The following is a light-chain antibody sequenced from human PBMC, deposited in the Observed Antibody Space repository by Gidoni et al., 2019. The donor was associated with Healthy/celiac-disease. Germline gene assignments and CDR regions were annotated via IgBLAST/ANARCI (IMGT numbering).Light chain of an antibody. V-gene: IGKV3-11*01. J-gene: IGKJ4*01. CDR3: QQRSNWPPT. CDR1: QSVSSY. CDR2: DAS. Sequence: EIVLTQSPATLSLSPGERATLSCRASQSVSSYLAWYQQKTGQAPRLLIYDASNRATGIPARFSGSGSGTDFTLTISSLDPEDFAVYYCQQRSNWPPTFGGGTKVEIK.